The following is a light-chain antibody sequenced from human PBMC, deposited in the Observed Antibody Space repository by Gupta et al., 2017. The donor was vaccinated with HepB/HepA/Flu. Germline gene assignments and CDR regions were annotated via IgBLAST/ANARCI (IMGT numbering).Light chain of an antibody. Sequence: IVLTQSPGTLSLYPGERATLSCRASQNVSSGYLAWHQQKPGQATRLLIYDTSSRAAGIPDRFSGSGSGTDFTLTISRLEPEDSAVYYCQQYGSSYTFGQGAKLEIK. J-gene: IGKJ2*01. CDR3: QQYGSSYT. V-gene: IGKV3-20*01. CDR1: QNVSSGY. CDR2: DTS.